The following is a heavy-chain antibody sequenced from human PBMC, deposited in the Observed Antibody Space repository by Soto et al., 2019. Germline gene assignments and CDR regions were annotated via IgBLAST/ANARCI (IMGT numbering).Heavy chain of an antibody. D-gene: IGHD6-13*01. CDR2: IYSTGTT. V-gene: IGHV4-4*07. CDR1: GTSVRHFY. J-gene: IGHJ2*01. CDR3: VRDRADFSSTYYHYFSV. Sequence: PSETLSLTCNVSGTSVRHFYWSWIRQSAGKGLEWIGRIYSTGTTNFNPSLRSRLTMSMDMSKNQVSLNLPSVTAADTAVYYCVRDRADFSSTYYHYFSVWGRGTLVTVS.